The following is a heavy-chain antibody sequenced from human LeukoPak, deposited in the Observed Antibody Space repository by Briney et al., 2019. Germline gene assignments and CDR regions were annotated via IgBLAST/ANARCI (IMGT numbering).Heavy chain of an antibody. D-gene: IGHD3-9*01. V-gene: IGHV4-59*01. CDR1: GGSISSYY. Sequence: PSETLSLTCTVSGGSISSYYWSWIRQPPGKGLEWIGYIYYSGSTNYNPSLKSRVTISVDTSKNQFSLKLSSVTAADTAVYYCALGAHLYNILTGYYTFFDYWGQGTLVTVSS. CDR2: IYYSGST. J-gene: IGHJ4*02. CDR3: ALGAHLYNILTGYYTFFDY.